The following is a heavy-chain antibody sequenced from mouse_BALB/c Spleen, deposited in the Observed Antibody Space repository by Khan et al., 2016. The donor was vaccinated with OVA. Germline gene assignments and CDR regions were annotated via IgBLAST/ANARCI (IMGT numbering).Heavy chain of an antibody. Sequence: QIQLVQSGPELKKPGETVKISCKASGYTFTNYGMNWVKQAPGKGLKWMGWINTYTGEPTYADDFKGRFAFSLETSASTAYLQINNLKNEDTATYFCARGRNDWIYAMDYWGQGTSVTVSS. CDR3: ARGRNDWIYAMDY. V-gene: IGHV9-3-1*01. CDR1: GYTFTNYG. J-gene: IGHJ4*01. CDR2: INTYTGEP.